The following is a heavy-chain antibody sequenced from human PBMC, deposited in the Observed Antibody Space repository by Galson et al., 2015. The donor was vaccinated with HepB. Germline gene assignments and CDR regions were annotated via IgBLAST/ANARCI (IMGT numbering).Heavy chain of an antibody. D-gene: IGHD1-26*01. V-gene: IGHV3-64*04. CDR2: ISSNGGST. Sequence: SLRLSCAASGFTFSSYAMHWVRQAPGKGLEYVSAISSNGGSTYYADSVKGRFTISRDNSKNTLYLQMNSLRAEDTAVYYCAKSWSGSYLASFDYWGQGTLVTVSS. CDR1: GFTFSSYA. CDR3: AKSWSGSYLASFDY. J-gene: IGHJ4*02.